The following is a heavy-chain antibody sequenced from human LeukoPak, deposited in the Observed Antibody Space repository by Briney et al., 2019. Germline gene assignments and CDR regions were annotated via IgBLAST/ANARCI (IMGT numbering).Heavy chain of an antibody. D-gene: IGHD3-9*01. CDR2: INHSGST. CDR3: AGDRGHRYFDRPRPAY. Sequence: SETLSLTCAVYGGSFSGYYWSWIRQPPGKGLEWIGEINHSGSTNYNPSLKSRVTISVDTSKNQFSLKLSSVTAADTAVYYCAGDRGHRYFDRPRPAYWGQGTLVTVSS. CDR1: GGSFSGYY. V-gene: IGHV4-34*01. J-gene: IGHJ4*02.